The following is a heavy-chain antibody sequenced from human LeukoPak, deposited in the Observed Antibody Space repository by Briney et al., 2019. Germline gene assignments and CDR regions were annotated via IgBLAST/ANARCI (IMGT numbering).Heavy chain of an antibody. J-gene: IGHJ4*02. CDR3: ARGVLRYFDWLFDGDDKDFDY. V-gene: IGHV1-2*02. D-gene: IGHD3-9*01. Sequence: EASVKVSCKASGYTFTGYYMHWVRQAPGQGLEWMGWINPNSGGTNYAQKFQGRVTMTRDTSISTAYMELSRLRSDDTAVYYCARGVLRYFDWLFDGDDKDFDYWGQGTLVTVSS. CDR1: GYTFTGYY. CDR2: INPNSGGT.